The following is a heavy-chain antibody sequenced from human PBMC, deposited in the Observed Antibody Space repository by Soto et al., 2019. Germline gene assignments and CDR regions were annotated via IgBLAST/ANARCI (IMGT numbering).Heavy chain of an antibody. CDR3: AKDRCFIYPFDY. V-gene: IGHV3-23*04. J-gene: IGHJ4*02. CDR1: GFAFSSYA. D-gene: IGHD2-8*01. Sequence: EVQLVESGGGLVQPGGSLRLSCAASGFAFSSYAMSWVRQAPGKGLEWVASISGSTSGTYYADAVKGRFTIPRDNSNNTLNLQMNSLSVEDSAVNSCAKDRCFIYPFDYWGPGALVTVSS. CDR2: ISGSTSGT.